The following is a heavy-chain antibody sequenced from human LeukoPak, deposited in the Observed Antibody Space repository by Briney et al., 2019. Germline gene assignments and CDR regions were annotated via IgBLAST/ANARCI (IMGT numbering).Heavy chain of an antibody. D-gene: IGHD2-8*02. J-gene: IGHJ6*02. Sequence: GGSLRLSCAASGFTFSSFSMSWVRQAPGKGLEYVSGIGRTTYYAESVKGRFTISRDNSKNTLFLQMNSLRAEDTAMYYCAKRGLYGTVPFYGMDVWGQGTTVTVSS. CDR1: GFTFSSFS. CDR3: AKRGLYGTVPFYGMDV. CDR2: IGRTT. V-gene: IGHV3-23*01.